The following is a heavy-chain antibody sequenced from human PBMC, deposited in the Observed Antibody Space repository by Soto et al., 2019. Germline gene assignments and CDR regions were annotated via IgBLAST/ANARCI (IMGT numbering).Heavy chain of an antibody. V-gene: IGHV4-59*01. J-gene: IGHJ4*02. D-gene: IGHD2-21*02. CDR3: ARVPYCGGDCSTYFDY. CDR1: GGSISSYY. CDR2: IYYSGST. Sequence: SETLSLTCTVSGGSISSYYWSWIRQPPGKGLEWIGYIYYSGSTNYNPSLKSRVTISVDTSKNQFSLKLSSVTAADTAVYYCARVPYCGGDCSTYFDYWGQGTLVTVSS.